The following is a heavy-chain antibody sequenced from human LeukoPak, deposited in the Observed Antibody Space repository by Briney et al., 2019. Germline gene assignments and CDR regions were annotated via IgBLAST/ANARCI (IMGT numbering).Heavy chain of an antibody. D-gene: IGHD6-6*01. J-gene: IGHJ4*02. CDR2: ISSSGSTI. CDR1: GFTFSDYY. CDR3: ASFSRGTRPGDY. Sequence: PGGSLRLSCAASGFTFSDYYMSWIRQAPGKGLEWVSYISSSGSTIYYADSVKGRFTISRDNSKNTLYLQMNSLRAEDTAVYYCASFSRGTRPGDYWGQGTLVTVSS. V-gene: IGHV3-11*04.